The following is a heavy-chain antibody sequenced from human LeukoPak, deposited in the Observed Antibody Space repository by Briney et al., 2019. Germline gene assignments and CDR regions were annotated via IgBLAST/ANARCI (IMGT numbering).Heavy chain of an antibody. CDR2: INSDGSST. D-gene: IGHD2-2*01. J-gene: IGHJ4*02. CDR3: ASPSSTSLFNY. CDR1: GFTFSSYW. Sequence: PGGSLRLSCAASGFTFSSYWMHWVRQAPGKGLVWVSRINSDGSSTSYADSVKGRFTISRDNAKSTLYLQMNSLRAEDTAVYYCASPSSTSLFNYWGQGTLVTVSS. V-gene: IGHV3-74*01.